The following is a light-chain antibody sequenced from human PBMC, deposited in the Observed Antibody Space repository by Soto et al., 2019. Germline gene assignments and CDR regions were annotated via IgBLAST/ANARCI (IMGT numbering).Light chain of an antibody. V-gene: IGKV1-5*03. CDR3: QQYDSYSLT. CDR1: QSISTW. J-gene: IGKJ1*01. CDR2: KAS. Sequence: DIQMTQSPSTLSASVGDRVTITCRASQSISTWLAWYQQKPGKAPKLLIYKASSLESGVPSRFSGSGSGTDFSLSISSLQPDDFATYFCQQYDSYSLTFGQGTKVEIK.